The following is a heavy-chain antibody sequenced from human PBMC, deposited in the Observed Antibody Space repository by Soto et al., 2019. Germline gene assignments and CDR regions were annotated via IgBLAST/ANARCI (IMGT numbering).Heavy chain of an antibody. CDR2: ISVSVGST. CDR3: AKRDVPHSTSNAYFYDH. D-gene: IGHD2-21*02. J-gene: IGHJ4*02. CDR1: GFPFAPST. V-gene: IGHV3-23*01. Sequence: EVHLLQSGGGLVQPGGSLTLSCGVSGFPFAPSTMSWVRQAPGKGLEWVSTISVSVGSTYSADSVQGRFTVSSDISDTTLFLRMTSLTADDTAVYFCAKRDVPHSTSNAYFYDHWGRGVLVTVSS.